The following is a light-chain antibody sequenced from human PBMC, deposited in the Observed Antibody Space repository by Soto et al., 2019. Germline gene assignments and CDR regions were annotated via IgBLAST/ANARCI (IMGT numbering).Light chain of an antibody. V-gene: IGLV2-14*01. Sequence: QSVLTQPVSVSGSPGQSITISCTGTSSDVGGYNYVSWYQQRPGKVPRLMIYDVSNRPSGVSNRFSGSKSGNTASLTISGLQAEDEADYYCTSNTSSDTYVFGTGTKVTVL. J-gene: IGLJ1*01. CDR2: DVS. CDR3: TSNTSSDTYV. CDR1: SSDVGGYNY.